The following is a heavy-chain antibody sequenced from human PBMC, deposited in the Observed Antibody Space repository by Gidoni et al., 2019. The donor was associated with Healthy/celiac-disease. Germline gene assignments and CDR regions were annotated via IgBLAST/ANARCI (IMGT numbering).Heavy chain of an antibody. CDR1: GGSIRSSLYY. D-gene: IGHD5-12*01. CDR2: IYCSGST. V-gene: IGHV4-39*01. J-gene: IGHJ5*02. Sequence: QLQLQESGPGLVKPSETLSLTCTVSGGSIRSSLYYWGWIRQPPGKGLKWIGSIYCSGSTYYNPSLKSRVTISVDTSKNQLSRKLSSVTAADTAVYYGARPVTKDIVPTIKGWFDPWGQGTLVTVSS. CDR3: ARPVTKDIVPTIKGWFDP.